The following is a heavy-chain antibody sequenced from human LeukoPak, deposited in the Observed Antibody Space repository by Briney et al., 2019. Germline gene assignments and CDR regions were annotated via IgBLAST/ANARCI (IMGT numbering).Heavy chain of an antibody. CDR3: AKDTTSAILTATDY. Sequence: GGSLRLSCAASGFTYDDYAMHWVRQAPWKGLEWVSGISWNTGTIGYADSVKGRFTISRDNAKNSLYLQMNSLRVEDTALYYCAKDTTSAILTATDYWGQGILVTVSS. CDR1: GFTYDDYA. CDR2: ISWNTGTI. J-gene: IGHJ4*02. V-gene: IGHV3-9*01. D-gene: IGHD3-9*01.